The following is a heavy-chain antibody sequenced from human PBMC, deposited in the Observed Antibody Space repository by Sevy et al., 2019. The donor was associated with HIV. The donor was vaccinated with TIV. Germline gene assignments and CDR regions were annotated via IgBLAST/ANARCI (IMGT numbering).Heavy chain of an antibody. CDR2: IRNKADSYTT. J-gene: IGHJ4*02. CDR1: GFTFSDHY. D-gene: IGHD6-13*01. CDR3: ATHAGIAAAGRVFDY. Sequence: GGSLRLSCAASGFTFSDHYMEWVRQAPGKGLEWVGRIRNKADSYTTEYAASVKGRFTISRDDSKNSLYLLMNSLKTHDTAVYYCATHAGIAAAGRVFDYWVQGTLVTVSS. V-gene: IGHV3-72*01.